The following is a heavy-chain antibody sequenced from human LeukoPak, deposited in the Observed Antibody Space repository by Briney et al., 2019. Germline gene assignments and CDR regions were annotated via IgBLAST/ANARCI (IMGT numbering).Heavy chain of an antibody. CDR3: AKDHKAVAGTDFDY. Sequence: GGSLRLSCAASGFTFSSYAMSWVRQAPGKGLGWVSAISGSGGGTYYADSVKGRFTISRDNSKNTLYLQMNSLRAEDTAVYYCAKDHKAVAGTDFDYWAQGTLVSVSS. J-gene: IGHJ4*02. V-gene: IGHV3-23*01. D-gene: IGHD6-19*01. CDR1: GFTFSSYA. CDR2: ISGSGGGT.